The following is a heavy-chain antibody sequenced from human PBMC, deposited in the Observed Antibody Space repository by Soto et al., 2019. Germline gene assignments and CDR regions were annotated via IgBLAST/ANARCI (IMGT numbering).Heavy chain of an antibody. J-gene: IGHJ4*02. D-gene: IGHD4-17*01. CDR2: IYHSGST. CDR1: GGSISNGGYS. CDR3: ARAYGDYRYYFDY. Sequence: TLTLTCAVSGGSISNGGYSWSWNRQPPGKGLEWIGYIYHSGSTYYNPSLKSRVTISVDRSKNQFSLKLSSVTAADTAVYYCARAYGDYRYYFDYWGQGTLVPVSS. V-gene: IGHV4-30-2*01.